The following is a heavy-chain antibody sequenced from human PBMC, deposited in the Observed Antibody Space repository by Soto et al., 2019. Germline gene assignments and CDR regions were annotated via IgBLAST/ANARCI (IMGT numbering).Heavy chain of an antibody. CDR3: AKGYSSSWYVPDY. CDR1: GFTFSSYA. CDR2: ISDSGGST. D-gene: IGHD6-13*01. V-gene: IGHV3-23*01. Sequence: QPGGSLRLSCAASGFTFSSYAMTWVRQAPGKGLEWVSSISDSGGSTYYADSVKGRFTISRDNSKNTLYLLMNSLRAEDTAVYYCAKGYSSSWYVPDYWGQGTLVTVS. J-gene: IGHJ4*02.